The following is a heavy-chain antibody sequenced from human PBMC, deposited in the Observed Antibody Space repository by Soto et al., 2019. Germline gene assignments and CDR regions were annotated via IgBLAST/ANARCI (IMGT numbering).Heavy chain of an antibody. CDR2: IIPILGIA. CDR3: AREVGYSSGSWFEP. CDR1: GGTFSSYT. D-gene: IGHD6-19*01. Sequence: SVKVSCKASGGTFSSYTISWVRQAPGQGLEWMGRIIPILGIANYAQKFQGRVTITADKSTSTAYMELSSLRSEDTAVYYCAREVGYSSGSWFEPWGQGTLVTVSS. J-gene: IGHJ5*02. V-gene: IGHV1-69*04.